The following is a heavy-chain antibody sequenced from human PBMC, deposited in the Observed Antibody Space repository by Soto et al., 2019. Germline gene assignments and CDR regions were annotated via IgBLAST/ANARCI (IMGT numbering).Heavy chain of an antibody. CDR2: ISSNGVGT. D-gene: IGHD6-6*01. CDR1: GFTLSGYA. Sequence: EVQLAESGGGLAQPGGSLRLSCAASGFTLSGYATDWVRQAPGKGLEYVSGISSNGVGTYYANSVQGRFTISRDNSKSTVYLQMGSLRPEDMAVYYCARRARPDFYYMDVWGKGTTVTVTS. V-gene: IGHV3-64*01. J-gene: IGHJ6*03. CDR3: ARRARPDFYYMDV.